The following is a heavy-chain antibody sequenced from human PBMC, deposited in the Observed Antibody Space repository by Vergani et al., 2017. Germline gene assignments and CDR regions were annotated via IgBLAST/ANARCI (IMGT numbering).Heavy chain of an antibody. CDR2: ISSDGSST. CDR3: ARGPSNPYYYDSSGRDAFDI. CDR1: GFTFSSYW. D-gene: IGHD3-22*01. Sequence: EVQLVEPGGGLVQPGGSLRLSCAASGFTFSSYWMHWVRQAPGKGLVWVSRISSDGSSTSYADSVKGRFTISRDNAKNTLYLQMNSLRAEDTAVYYCARGPSNPYYYDSSGRDAFDIWGQGTMVTVSS. J-gene: IGHJ3*02. V-gene: IGHV3-74*01.